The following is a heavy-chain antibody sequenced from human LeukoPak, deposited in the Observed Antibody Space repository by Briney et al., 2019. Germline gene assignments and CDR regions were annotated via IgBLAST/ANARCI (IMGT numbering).Heavy chain of an antibody. CDR3: AKDWGYRFASGSSYFDY. D-gene: IGHD1-26*01. Sequence: GGSLRLSCAASGFTFSDYYMSWIRQAPGKGLEWVSYISGSSSYTDYADSVKGRLTISSDNSKNTLYLQMNSLRAEDTAVYYCAKDWGYRFASGSSYFDYWGQGALVTVSS. J-gene: IGHJ4*02. V-gene: IGHV3-11*06. CDR2: ISGSSSYT. CDR1: GFTFSDYY.